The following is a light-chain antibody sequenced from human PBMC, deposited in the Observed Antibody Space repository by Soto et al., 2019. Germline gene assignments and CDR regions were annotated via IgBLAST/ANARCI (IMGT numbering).Light chain of an antibody. CDR2: NAS. CDR1: QSISSW. CDR3: LQYNSYPWT. V-gene: IGKV1-5*03. Sequence: DIQMTQSPSTLSASVGDRVTITCRASQSISSWLAWYQQKPGKTPKVLIYNASSLESGVPSRFSGSGSGTEFTLTISSLQPDDFATYYCLQYNSYPWTFGQGTKVEIK. J-gene: IGKJ1*01.